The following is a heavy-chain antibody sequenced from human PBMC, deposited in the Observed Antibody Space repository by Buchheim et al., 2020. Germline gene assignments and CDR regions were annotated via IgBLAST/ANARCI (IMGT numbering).Heavy chain of an antibody. V-gene: IGHV3-30-3*01. CDR2: ISYDGSNK. CDR1: GFTFSSYA. Sequence: QVQLVESGGGVVQPGRSLRLSCAASGFTFSSYAMHWVRQAPGKGLEWVAVISYDGSNKYYADSVKGRFTISRDNSKNTPYLQMNSLRAEDTAVYYCARGSLLYYGMDVWGQGTT. J-gene: IGHJ6*02. CDR3: ARGSLLYYGMDV.